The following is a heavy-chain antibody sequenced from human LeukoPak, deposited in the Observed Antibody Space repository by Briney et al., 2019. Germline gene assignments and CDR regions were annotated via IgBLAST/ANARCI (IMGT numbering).Heavy chain of an antibody. V-gene: IGHV3-21*01. D-gene: IGHD1-26*01. CDR3: ARVLYSGSYYFDY. Sequence: GGSLRLSCAASGFTFSSYSMNWVRQAPGKGLEWVSSISSSSSYIYYADSVKGRFTISRDNSKYTVYLQMNSLRAEDTAVYYCARVLYSGSYYFDYWGQGTLVTVSS. J-gene: IGHJ4*02. CDR1: GFTFSSYS. CDR2: ISSSSSYI.